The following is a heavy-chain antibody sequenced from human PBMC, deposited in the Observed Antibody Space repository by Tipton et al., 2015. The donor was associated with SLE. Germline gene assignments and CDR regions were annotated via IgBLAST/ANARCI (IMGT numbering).Heavy chain of an antibody. V-gene: IGHV4-59*12. CDR3: ARGDLYSDYVWGTLRGAFDI. Sequence: LRLSCTVSGGSISSYYWSWIRQPPGKGLEWIGYIYYSGSTNYNPSLKSRVTISVDTSKNQFSLRLSSVTAADTALYYCARGDLYSDYVWGTLRGAFDIWGQGTVVTVSS. CDR1: GGSISSYY. J-gene: IGHJ3*02. CDR2: IYYSGST. D-gene: IGHD3-16*01.